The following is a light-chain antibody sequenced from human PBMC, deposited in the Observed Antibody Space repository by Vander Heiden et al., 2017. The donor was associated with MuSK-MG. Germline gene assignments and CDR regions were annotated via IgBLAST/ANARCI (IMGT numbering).Light chain of an antibody. J-gene: IGKJ1*01. V-gene: IGKV1-5*03. Sequence: DIQMTQSPSTLSASVGDRVTITCRASQNINIWLAWYQQKPGKAPNLLIYKASTLESGVPSRFIGSGSGTDFTLTISTLQPDDFATYYCQQDNRYSLTFGQGTKVEIK. CDR2: KAS. CDR3: QQDNRYSLT. CDR1: QNINIW.